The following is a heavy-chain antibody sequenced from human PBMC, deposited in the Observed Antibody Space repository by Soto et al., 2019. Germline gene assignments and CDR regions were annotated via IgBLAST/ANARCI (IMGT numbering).Heavy chain of an antibody. CDR3: ARVDTSMVNYFDY. D-gene: IGHD5-18*01. V-gene: IGHV4-31*03. J-gene: IGHJ4*02. CDR1: GGSISSGSYF. CDR2: THYSGST. Sequence: QVQLQESGPGLVRPSQTLSVTCTVSGGSISSGSYFWTWIRQHPGKGLEWMGYTHYSGSTFYNPSLKSRLTISADTSKTQVSLTLKSVTAADTAVYYCARVDTSMVNYFDYWGQGILVAVSS.